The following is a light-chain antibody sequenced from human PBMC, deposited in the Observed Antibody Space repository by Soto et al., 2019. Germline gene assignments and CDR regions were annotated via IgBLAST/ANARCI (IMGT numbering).Light chain of an antibody. CDR1: QSVSAY. Sequence: IVLTQSPATLSLSPGERATLSCRASQSVSAYLAWYQQKAGRPPRLLIYDASKRAPGIPARFSGSGSGTDFTLTISSLETEDFAVYYCQQSSNWQGTFGRGTKVDIK. CDR2: DAS. CDR3: QQSSNWQGT. V-gene: IGKV3-11*01. J-gene: IGKJ1*01.